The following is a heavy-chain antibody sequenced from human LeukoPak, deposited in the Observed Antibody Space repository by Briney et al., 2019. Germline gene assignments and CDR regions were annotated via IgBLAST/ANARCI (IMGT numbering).Heavy chain of an antibody. J-gene: IGHJ4*02. V-gene: IGHV3-30*18. D-gene: IGHD2-15*01. CDR3: AKEGRYCSGGSCYSS. CDR1: GFTFSSYG. Sequence: PGRSPRLSCAASGFTFSSYGMHWVRQAPGKGLEWAAVISYDGSSKYYADSVKGRFTISRDNSKNTLYLQMNSLRAEDTAVYYCAKEGRYCSGGSCYSSWGQGTLVTVSS. CDR2: ISYDGSSK.